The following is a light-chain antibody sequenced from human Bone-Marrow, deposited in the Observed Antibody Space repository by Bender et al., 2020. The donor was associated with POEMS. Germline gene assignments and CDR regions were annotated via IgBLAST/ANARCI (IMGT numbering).Light chain of an antibody. Sequence: QSALTQPASVSGSPGKSVTISCTGTDSDVGYYNLVSWYQQHPGKAPRLILYEVNKRPSGISFRFSGSKSGDTASLKISDLQSDDEADYYCCSYAGSTNFVVFGGGTRVTVL. CDR3: CSYAGSTNFVV. CDR1: DSDVGYYNL. V-gene: IGLV2-23*02. CDR2: EVN. J-gene: IGLJ2*01.